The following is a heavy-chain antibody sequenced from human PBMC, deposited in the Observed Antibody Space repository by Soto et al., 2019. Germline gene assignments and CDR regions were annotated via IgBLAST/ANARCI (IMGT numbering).Heavy chain of an antibody. Sequence: QVQLVESGGGVVQPGRSLRLSCAASGFIFNEYGMHWVRQAPGKGLGWVAVIWYDGSNKYYADSVKGRFTISRDNSKNTMSLQMNSLRAEDTAVYYCARWGCSGSNCNLNQRSYDLWGQGTLVTVSS. J-gene: IGHJ4*02. D-gene: IGHD2-15*01. CDR1: GFIFNEYG. CDR3: ARWGCSGSNCNLNQRSYDL. V-gene: IGHV3-33*03. CDR2: IWYDGSNK.